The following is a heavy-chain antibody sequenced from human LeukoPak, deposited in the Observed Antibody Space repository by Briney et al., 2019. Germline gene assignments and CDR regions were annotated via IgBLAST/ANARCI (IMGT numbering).Heavy chain of an antibody. CDR1: GGSISSYY. D-gene: IGHD3-22*01. J-gene: IGHJ6*02. CDR3: ASSMYYDSSGYYSGYYYYYYGMDV. V-gene: IGHV4-59*01. Sequence: SETLSLTCTVSGGSISSYYWSWTRQPPGKGLEWIGYIYYSGSTNYNPSLKSRVTISVDTSKNQFSLKLSSVTAADTAVYYCASSMYYDSSGYYSGYYYYYYGMDVWGQGTTVTVSS. CDR2: IYYSGST.